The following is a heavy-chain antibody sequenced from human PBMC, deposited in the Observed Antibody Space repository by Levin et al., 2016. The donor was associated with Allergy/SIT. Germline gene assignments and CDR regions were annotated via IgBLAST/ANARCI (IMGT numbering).Heavy chain of an antibody. D-gene: IGHD6-19*01. CDR2: IYYSGST. V-gene: IGHV4-39*01. Sequence: WIRQPPGKGLEWIGSIYYSGSTYYNPSLKSRVTISVDTSKNQFSLKLSSVTAADTAVYYCARVPTSSGWFCFDYWGQGTLVTVSS. J-gene: IGHJ4*02. CDR3: ARVPTSSGWFCFDY.